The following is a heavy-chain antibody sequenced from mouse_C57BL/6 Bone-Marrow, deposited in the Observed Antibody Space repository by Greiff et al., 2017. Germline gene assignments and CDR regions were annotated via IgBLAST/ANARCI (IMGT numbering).Heavy chain of an antibody. CDR2: IYPRSGNT. CDR1: GYTFTSYG. D-gene: IGHD3-1*01. V-gene: IGHV1-81*01. Sequence: QVQLKESGAELARPGASVKLSCKASGYTFTSYGISWVKQRTGQGLEWIGEIYPRSGNTHYNEKFKGKATLTADKSSSTAYMELRSLTSEDSAVYFCASRGYWGQGTTLTVSS. J-gene: IGHJ2*01. CDR3: ASRGY.